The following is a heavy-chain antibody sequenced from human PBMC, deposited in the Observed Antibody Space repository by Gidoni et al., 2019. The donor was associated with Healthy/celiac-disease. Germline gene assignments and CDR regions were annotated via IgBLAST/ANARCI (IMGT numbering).Heavy chain of an antibody. D-gene: IGHD5-18*01. CDR3: ARGEHADTARNPNWFDP. CDR2: INPSGGST. Sequence: QVQLVQSGAEVKKPGASVKVSCKASGYTFTSYYMHWVRQAPGQGLEWMGIINPSGGSTSYAQKLQGRVTMTRDTSTSTVYMELSSLRSEDTAVYYCARGEHADTARNPNWFDPWGQGTLVTVSS. CDR1: GYTFTSYY. J-gene: IGHJ5*02. V-gene: IGHV1-46*04.